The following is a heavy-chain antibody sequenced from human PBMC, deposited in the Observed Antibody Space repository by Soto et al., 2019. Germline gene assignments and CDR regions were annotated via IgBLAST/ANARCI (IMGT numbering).Heavy chain of an antibody. J-gene: IGHJ4*02. V-gene: IGHV1-18*01. D-gene: IGHD3-3*01. CDR3: ATASYEFWPLY. Sequence: ASVKVSCKTSGYTFTNYGVTWVRQVPGEGLEWMGYISAYDGNTNYAQKFQGRVTMTTDTSTSTAYMELRSLRSDDTAVYYCATASYEFWPLYWGQGTLVTVSS. CDR1: GYTFTNYG. CDR2: ISAYDGNT.